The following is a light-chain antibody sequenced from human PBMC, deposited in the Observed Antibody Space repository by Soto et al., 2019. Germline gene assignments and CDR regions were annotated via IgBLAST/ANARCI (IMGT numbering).Light chain of an antibody. J-gene: IGKJ1*01. CDR3: QHYGSAPRT. Sequence: EIVLTQSPGTLSLSPGERATLSCRASQSVSSGYLAWYQQKPGQAPRVLIYGASVRATGIPARFSGSGSVPDFTLTISRLEPEDFAVYYCQHYGSAPRTFGQGTKVEIK. CDR1: QSVSSGY. V-gene: IGKV3-20*01. CDR2: GAS.